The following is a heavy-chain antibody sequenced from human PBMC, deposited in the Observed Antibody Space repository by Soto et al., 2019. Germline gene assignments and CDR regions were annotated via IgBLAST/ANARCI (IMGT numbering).Heavy chain of an antibody. CDR3: ARGGWLQEDY. D-gene: IGHD5-12*01. Sequence: VQLLESGGGLVQPGGSLRLSCAASGFTFSSYAISWVRQAPGQGLEWMGGIIPIFGTANYAQKFQGRVTITADESTSTAYMELSSLRSEDTAVYYCARGGWLQEDYWGQGTLVTVSS. V-gene: IGHV1-69*01. CDR1: GFTFSSYA. CDR2: IIPIFGTA. J-gene: IGHJ4*02.